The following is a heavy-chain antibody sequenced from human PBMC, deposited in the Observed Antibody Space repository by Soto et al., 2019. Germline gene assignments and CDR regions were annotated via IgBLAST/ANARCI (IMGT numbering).Heavy chain of an antibody. CDR3: ARPATHYYDSSGGYYYGMDV. J-gene: IGHJ6*02. V-gene: IGHV4-39*01. CDR2: IYYSGST. D-gene: IGHD3-22*01. CDR1: GGSISSSGYY. Sequence: SETLSLTCTVSGGSISSSGYYWGWIRQPPGKGLEWIGSIYYSGSTYYNPSLKSRVTISVDTSKNQFSLKLSSVTAADMAVYYCARPATHYYDSSGGYYYGMDVWGQGTTVTVSS.